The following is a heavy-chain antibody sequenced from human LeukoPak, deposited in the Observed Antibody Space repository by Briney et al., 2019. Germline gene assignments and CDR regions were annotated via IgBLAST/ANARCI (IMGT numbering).Heavy chain of an antibody. D-gene: IGHD2-2*01. CDR2: INPNSGGT. CDR3: ARATKLVPFDY. J-gene: IGHJ4*02. Sequence: ASVKVSCKASGYTFTGYYMHWVRQAPGRGLEWMGRINPNSGGTNYAQKFQGRGTMTRDTSISTAYMELSRLRSDDTAVYYCARATKLVPFDYWGQGTLVTVSS. CDR1: GYTFTGYY. V-gene: IGHV1-2*06.